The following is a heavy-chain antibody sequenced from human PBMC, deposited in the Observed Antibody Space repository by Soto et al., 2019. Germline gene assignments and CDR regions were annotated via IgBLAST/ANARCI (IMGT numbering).Heavy chain of an antibody. CDR2: ISSSGRT. D-gene: IGHD3-10*01. V-gene: IGHV4-4*02. Sequence: SDTLSLTCAVSSDSISSSYWWNWVRQSPGKGLEWIGEISSSGRTNYNPSLKSRVTISVDRSKSQFSLKLSSVTAADTAVYYCARTRGLLTYYYYMDVWGKGTTVTVSS. J-gene: IGHJ6*03. CDR3: ARTRGLLTYYYYMDV. CDR1: SDSISSSYW.